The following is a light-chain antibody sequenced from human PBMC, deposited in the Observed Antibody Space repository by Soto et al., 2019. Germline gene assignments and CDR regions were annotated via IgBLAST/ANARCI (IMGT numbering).Light chain of an antibody. CDR3: SSYTSSNTLEV. CDR2: EVG. J-gene: IGLJ1*01. CDR1: SLDAEGYNC. V-gene: IGLV2-14*01. Sequence: QCALIQPSSVSESPGQTVTISCTGTSLDAEGYNCVSWFRSHPHGAPKHLSYEVGYRTSGVSSRFSGSKSGNTASLTISGLQAEDEADYYCSSYTSSNTLEVFGVGTKV.